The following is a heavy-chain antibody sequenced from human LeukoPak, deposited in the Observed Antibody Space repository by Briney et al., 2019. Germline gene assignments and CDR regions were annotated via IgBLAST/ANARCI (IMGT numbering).Heavy chain of an antibody. Sequence: ASVKVSCKASGYTFTGYYMHWVRQAPGQGLEWMGWINPNSGGTNYAQKFQGGVTMTRDTSISTAYMELSRLRSDDTAVYYCARPQRYSSSWTSFDAFDIWGQGTMVTVSS. V-gene: IGHV1-2*02. J-gene: IGHJ3*02. D-gene: IGHD6-13*01. CDR3: ARPQRYSSSWTSFDAFDI. CDR2: INPNSGGT. CDR1: GYTFTGYY.